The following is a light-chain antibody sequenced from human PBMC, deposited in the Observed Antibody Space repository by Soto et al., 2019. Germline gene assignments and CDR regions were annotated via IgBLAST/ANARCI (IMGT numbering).Light chain of an antibody. CDR2: AAS. CDR1: QSISDY. Sequence: DIQMTQSPSSLSASVGDRVTITCRASQSISDYLNWYQQKPGKAPVLLIYAASSLQSGVPSRFSGSGSGTDFTLTISSLQPEDFATYYCQQTYSTPRYTFGQGTKLEIK. J-gene: IGKJ2*01. CDR3: QQTYSTPRYT. V-gene: IGKV1-39*01.